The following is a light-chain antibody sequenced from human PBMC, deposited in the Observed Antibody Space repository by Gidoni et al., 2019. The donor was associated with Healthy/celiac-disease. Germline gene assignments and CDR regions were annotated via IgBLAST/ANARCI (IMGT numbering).Light chain of an antibody. CDR3: QQYNSYST. CDR1: QSISSW. J-gene: IGKJ1*01. CDR2: DAS. Sequence: DIQMTQSPSTLSASVGDSVTITCRASQSISSWLAWYQQKPGKAPKLLIYDASSLESGVPSRFSGSGSGTEFTLTISSLQPDDFATYYCQQYNSYSTFGQGTKVEIK. V-gene: IGKV1-5*01.